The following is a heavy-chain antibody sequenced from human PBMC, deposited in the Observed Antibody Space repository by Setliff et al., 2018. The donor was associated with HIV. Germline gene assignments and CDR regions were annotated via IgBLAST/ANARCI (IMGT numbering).Heavy chain of an antibody. D-gene: IGHD2-15*01. CDR2: IFASGNT. CDR1: GGSINSFY. Sequence: SETLSLTCTVSGGSINSFYWNWVRQPAGRGLEWIGRIFASGNTNYNPSLKSRVSISVDMSQNQFSLKVTSVTAADTAVYYCAREPRVRGTLDFWGQGTLVTVSS. CDR3: AREPRVRGTLDF. V-gene: IGHV4-4*07. J-gene: IGHJ4*02.